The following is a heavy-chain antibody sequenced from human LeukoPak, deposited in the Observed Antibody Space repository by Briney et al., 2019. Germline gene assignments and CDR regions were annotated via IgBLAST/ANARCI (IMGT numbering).Heavy chain of an antibody. Sequence: GASVKVSCKASGYSFTGHYMHWVRQAPGQGLEWMGWMNPNSGNTGYAQKFQGRVTMTRNTSISTAYMELSSLRSEDTAVYYCARSWSRGTDYWGQGTLVTVSS. CDR3: ARSWSRGTDY. CDR2: MNPNSGNT. J-gene: IGHJ4*02. V-gene: IGHV1-8*02. CDR1: GYSFTGHY. D-gene: IGHD1-26*01.